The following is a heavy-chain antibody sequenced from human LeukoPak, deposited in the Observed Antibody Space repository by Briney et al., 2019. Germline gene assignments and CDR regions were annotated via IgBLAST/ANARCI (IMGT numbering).Heavy chain of an antibody. Sequence: GGSLRLSCAASGFTFSNAWMSWVRQAPGKGLEWVGRIKSKTDGGTTDYAAPAKGRFTISRDDSKNTLYLQMNSLKTEDTAVYYCTTLGVTMIVVATGWFDPWGQGTLVTVSS. CDR2: IKSKTDGGTT. D-gene: IGHD3-22*01. J-gene: IGHJ5*02. V-gene: IGHV3-15*01. CDR3: TTLGVTMIVVATGWFDP. CDR1: GFTFSNAW.